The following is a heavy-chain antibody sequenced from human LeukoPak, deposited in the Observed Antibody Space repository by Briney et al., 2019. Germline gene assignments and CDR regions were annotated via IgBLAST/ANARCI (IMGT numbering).Heavy chain of an antibody. J-gene: IGHJ4*02. CDR3: ARGITMVRGVPSKYYFDY. CDR2: INHSGST. CDR1: GXSFSGYY. D-gene: IGHD3-10*01. Sequence: SETLSLTWAVYGXSFSGYYGSWIRQPPGKGLEWIGEINHSGSTNYNPSLKSRVTISVDTSKNQFSLKLSSVTAADTAVYYCARGITMVRGVPSKYYFDYWGQGTLVTVSS. V-gene: IGHV4-34*01.